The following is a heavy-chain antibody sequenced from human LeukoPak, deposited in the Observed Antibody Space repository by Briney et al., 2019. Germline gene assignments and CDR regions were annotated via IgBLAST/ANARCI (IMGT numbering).Heavy chain of an antibody. CDR1: GGTFSSYA. V-gene: IGHV1-69*05. CDR2: IIPIFGTA. CDR3: ARAGDTAMDGGYYYYMDV. D-gene: IGHD5-18*01. J-gene: IGHJ6*03. Sequence: ASVKVSCKASGGTFSSYAISWVRQAPGQGLEWMGGIIPIFGTANYAQKFQGRVTITTDESTSTAYMELSSLRSEDTAVYYCARAGDTAMDGGYYYYMDVWGKGTTVTVSS.